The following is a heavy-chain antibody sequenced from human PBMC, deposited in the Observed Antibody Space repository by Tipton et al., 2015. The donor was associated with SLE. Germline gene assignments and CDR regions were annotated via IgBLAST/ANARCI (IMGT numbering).Heavy chain of an antibody. J-gene: IGHJ5*02. V-gene: IGHV3-7*03. CDR1: GFSFNNYW. CDR2: IKQDDSEI. Sequence: SLRLSCVASGFSFNNYWMSWVRQAPGKGLEWVANIKQDDSEIYYVDSVKGRFTISRDNAKNSLYLQMNSLRAEDTAVYYCATREDWLLGSWGPGTLVTVSS. CDR3: ATREDWLLGS. D-gene: IGHD3/OR15-3a*01.